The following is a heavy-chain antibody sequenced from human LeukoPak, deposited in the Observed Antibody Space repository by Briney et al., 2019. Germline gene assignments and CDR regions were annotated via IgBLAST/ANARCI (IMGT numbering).Heavy chain of an antibody. CDR3: ARQVDPALVADYYYYGMGV. D-gene: IGHD5-18*01. Sequence: PGGSLRLSCAASGFTFSGSAMSWVRQAPGKGLVWVSRINSDGSSTSYADSVKGRFTISRDNAKNTLYLQMNSLRAEDTAVYYCARQVDPALVADYYYYGMGVWGQGTTVTVSS. CDR2: INSDGSST. CDR1: GFTFSGSA. J-gene: IGHJ6*02. V-gene: IGHV3-74*01.